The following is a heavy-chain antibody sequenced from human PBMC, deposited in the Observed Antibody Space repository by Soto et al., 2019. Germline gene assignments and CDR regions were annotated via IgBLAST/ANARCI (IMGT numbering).Heavy chain of an antibody. J-gene: IGHJ3*01. CDR2: IVPDGRNQ. CDR3: ARGPTHGAFDL. CDR1: GSPFD. V-gene: IGHV3-30-3*01. Sequence: QVQLVEFGGGVVQPGRSLRLSCVASGSPFDVHWVRQAPGKGPEWVAHIVPDGRNQYWADSVKGRFTGSRDNAKNTVYLQMNSLRTEDRAVYYCARGPTHGAFDLWGQGTMVTVSS.